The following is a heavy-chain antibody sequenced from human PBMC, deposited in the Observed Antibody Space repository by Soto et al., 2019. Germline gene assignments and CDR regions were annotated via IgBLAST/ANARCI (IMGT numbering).Heavy chain of an antibody. J-gene: IGHJ4*02. CDR2: IKQDGSEK. CDR3: AREEILTAYYYYFDY. Sequence: PGGSLRLSCAASGFTFSSYWMSWVRQAPGKGLEWVANIKQDGSEKYYVHSVKGRFTISRDNAKNSLYLQMNSLRVEDTAVYYCAREEILTAYYYYFDYWGQGTLVTVS. V-gene: IGHV3-7*01. CDR1: GFTFSSYW. D-gene: IGHD3-9*01.